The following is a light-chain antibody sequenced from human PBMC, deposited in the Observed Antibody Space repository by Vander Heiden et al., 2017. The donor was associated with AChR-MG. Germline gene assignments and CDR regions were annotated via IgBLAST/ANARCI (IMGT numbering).Light chain of an antibody. CDR1: QSISSY. J-gene: IGKJ2*01. Sequence: DIQMTQSPSSLSASVGDRVTITCRASQSISSYLNWYQQKPGKAPKLLIYAASSLQSGVPSRFSGSGYGTDFTLTISSLHPEDFATYYCQQIDCTPPYTFGQGTKLEIK. V-gene: IGKV1-39*01. CDR2: AAS. CDR3: QQIDCTPPYT.